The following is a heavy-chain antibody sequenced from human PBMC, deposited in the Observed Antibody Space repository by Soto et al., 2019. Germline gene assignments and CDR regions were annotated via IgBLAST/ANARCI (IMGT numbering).Heavy chain of an antibody. J-gene: IGHJ5*02. Sequence: KAGGSLRLSCAAPGFTFRSFTMNWVRQAPGKGLEWVSTISSNSAYIYYTDALRGRFTISRDNAKNSLHLQMNSLRAEDTAVYYCTRDASRDSSARGWFDPWGPGTLVTVSS. V-gene: IGHV3-21*01. CDR1: GFTFRSFT. D-gene: IGHD6-13*01. CDR2: ISSNSAYI. CDR3: TRDASRDSSARGWFDP.